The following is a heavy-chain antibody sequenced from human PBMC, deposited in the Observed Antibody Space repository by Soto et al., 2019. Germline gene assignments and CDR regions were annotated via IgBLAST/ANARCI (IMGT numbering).Heavy chain of an antibody. V-gene: IGHV3-33*01. CDR1: GFTFSSYG. CDR3: ARDSTCSGGSCYSRIFDY. CDR2: IWYDGSNK. D-gene: IGHD2-15*01. Sequence: GGSLRLSCAASGFTFSSYGMHWVRQAPGKGLEWVAVIWYDGSNKYYADSVKGRFTISRDNSKNTLYLQMNSLRAEDTAVYYCARDSTCSGGSCYSRIFDYWGQGTLVTVSS. J-gene: IGHJ4*02.